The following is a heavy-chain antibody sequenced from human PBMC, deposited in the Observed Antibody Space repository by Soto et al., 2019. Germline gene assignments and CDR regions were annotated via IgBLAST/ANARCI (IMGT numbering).Heavy chain of an antibody. CDR3: TRDASRDSSARGWFDP. D-gene: IGHD6-13*01. CDR1: GFTFRSFT. J-gene: IGHJ5*02. V-gene: IGHV3-21*01. CDR2: ISSNSAYI. Sequence: ESGGGLVKPGGSLRLSCAASGFTFRSFTMNWVRQAPGKGLEWVSTISSNSAYIYYTDALRGRFTISRDNAKNSLHLQMNRLRAEDTAVYYCTRDASRDSSARGWFDPWGPGTLVTVSS.